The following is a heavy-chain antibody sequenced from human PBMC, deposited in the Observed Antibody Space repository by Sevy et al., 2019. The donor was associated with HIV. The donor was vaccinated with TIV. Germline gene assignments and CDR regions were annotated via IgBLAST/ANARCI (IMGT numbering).Heavy chain of an antibody. CDR3: ANGAVGATKFYYYYMDV. J-gene: IGHJ6*03. CDR1: GFTFSSYA. V-gene: IGHV3-23*01. D-gene: IGHD1-26*01. CDR2: ISGSGGST. Sequence: GGSLRLSCAASGFTFSSYAMSWVRQAPGKGLEWVSAISGSGGSTYYADSVKGRFTISRDNSKNTLYLQMNSLRAEDTAVNSCANGAVGATKFYYYYMDVWGKGTTVTVSS.